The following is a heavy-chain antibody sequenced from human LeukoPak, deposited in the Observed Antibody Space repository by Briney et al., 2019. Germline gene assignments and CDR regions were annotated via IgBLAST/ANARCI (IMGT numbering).Heavy chain of an antibody. CDR3: ARGVAAAVYYLDY. V-gene: IGHV1-69*13. CDR2: IIPIFGTA. D-gene: IGHD6-13*01. J-gene: IGHJ4*02. CDR1: GGTFSSYA. Sequence: SVKVSCKASGGTFSSYAISWVRQAPGQGLEWMGGIIPIFGTANYAQKFQGRVTITADESTSAAYMELSSLRSEDTAVYYCARGVAAAVYYLDYWGQGTLVTVSS.